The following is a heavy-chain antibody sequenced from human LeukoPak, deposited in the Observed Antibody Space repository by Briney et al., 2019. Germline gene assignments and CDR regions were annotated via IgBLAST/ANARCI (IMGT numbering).Heavy chain of an antibody. D-gene: IGHD3-22*01. J-gene: IGHJ4*02. Sequence: ASQTLSLTCTVSGGSISSGTYYWSWIRQPAGKGLERIGRIYTSGSTNYNPSLKSRVTISVDTSKNQFSLKLSSVTAADTAVYYCARSWSSGWYWGQGTLVTVSS. CDR3: ARSWSSGWY. CDR2: IYTSGST. V-gene: IGHV4-61*02. CDR1: GGSISSGTYY.